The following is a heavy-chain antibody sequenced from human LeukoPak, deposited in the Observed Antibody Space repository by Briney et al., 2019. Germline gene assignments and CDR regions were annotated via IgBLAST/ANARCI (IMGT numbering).Heavy chain of an antibody. J-gene: IGHJ4*02. D-gene: IGHD3-9*01. V-gene: IGHV1-2*02. Sequence: ASVKVSCKASGYTFTGYYMHWVRQAPGQGLEWMGWINPNTGDTNYAQKFQGRVTMTRDTSITTAYMELSRLRFDDTALYYCARSPHILTGENFDYWGQGTLVTVSS. CDR2: INPNTGDT. CDR3: ARSPHILTGENFDY. CDR1: GYTFTGYY.